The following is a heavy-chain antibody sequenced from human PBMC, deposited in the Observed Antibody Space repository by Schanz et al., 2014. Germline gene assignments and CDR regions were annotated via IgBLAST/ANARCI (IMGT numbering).Heavy chain of an antibody. CDR2: ISGGGGGYR. J-gene: IGHJ3*01. Sequence: MHLAESGGGLVQPGESLRLSCAASGFTFSAYWMAWVRQAPGKGLEWVSTISGGGGGYRPYADSVKGRFTISRDNSKNMVFLQMNSLRVEDTAIYYCARDEGKDGYNLAFDVWGQGTLVTVSS. CDR1: GFTFSAYW. CDR3: ARDEGKDGYNLAFDV. V-gene: IGHV3-23*04. D-gene: IGHD5-12*01.